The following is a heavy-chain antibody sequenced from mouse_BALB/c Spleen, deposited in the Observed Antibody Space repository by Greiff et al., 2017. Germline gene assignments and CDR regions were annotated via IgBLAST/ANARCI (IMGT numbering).Heavy chain of an antibody. CDR2: INPSTGYT. CDR3: ARPITTPYFDY. CDR1: GYTFTSYW. V-gene: IGHV1-7*01. J-gene: IGHJ2*01. Sequence: QVQLKQSGAELAKPGASVKMSCKASGYTFTSYWMHWVKQRPGQGLEWIGYINPSTGYTEYNQKFKDKATLTADKSSSTAYMQLSSLTSEDSAVYYCARPITTPYFDYWGQGTTLTVSS. D-gene: IGHD1-2*01.